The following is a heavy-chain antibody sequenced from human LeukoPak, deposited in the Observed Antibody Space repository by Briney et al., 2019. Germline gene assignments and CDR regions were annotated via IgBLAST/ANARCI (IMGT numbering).Heavy chain of an antibody. CDR1: GFTFSSYG. D-gene: IGHD4-17*01. V-gene: IGHV3-33*01. Sequence: GRSLRLPCAASGFTFSSYGMHWVRQAPGKGLVWVAVIWYDGSNKYYADSVKGRFTISKDNSKNTLYLQMNSLRAEDTAVYYCARDISVTHFDYWGQGTLVTVSS. CDR2: IWYDGSNK. J-gene: IGHJ4*02. CDR3: ARDISVTHFDY.